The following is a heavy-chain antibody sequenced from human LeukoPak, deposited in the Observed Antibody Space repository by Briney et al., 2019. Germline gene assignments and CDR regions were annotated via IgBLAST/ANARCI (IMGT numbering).Heavy chain of an antibody. D-gene: IGHD3-10*01. CDR3: ARESDPITGYFYYYMDV. CDR2: INHSGST. V-gene: IGHV4-34*01. CDR1: GGSLRGHY. Sequence: SETLSLTCGVYGGSLRGHYWSRIRQPPGKGLEWVGEINHSGSTNYNPSFWGRVTISVDTSKNQFFLKLNSVTAADTAVYYCARESDPITGYFYYYMDVWGRGTTVTVSS. J-gene: IGHJ6*03.